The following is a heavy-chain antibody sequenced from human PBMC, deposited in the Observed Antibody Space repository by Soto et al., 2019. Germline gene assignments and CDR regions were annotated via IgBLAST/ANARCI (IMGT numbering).Heavy chain of an antibody. V-gene: IGHV3-30-3*01. CDR2: ISSDGSNK. Sequence: GGSLRLSCAASGFSFSSYAMHWVRQAPGKGLEWVAVISSDGSNKYHADSVEGRFTISRDNSKNTLYLQMNSLRAEDTAVYYCASNDSYFEYRSKGTLVTVSS. J-gene: IGHJ4*02. CDR3: ASNDSYFEY. D-gene: IGHD3-22*01. CDR1: GFSFSSYA.